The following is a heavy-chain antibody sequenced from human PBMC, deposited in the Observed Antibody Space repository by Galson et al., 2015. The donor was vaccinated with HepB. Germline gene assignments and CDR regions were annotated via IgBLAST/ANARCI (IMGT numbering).Heavy chain of an antibody. CDR2: IGVNAGST. J-gene: IGHJ4*02. Sequence: SLRLSCAASGFTFSSLGMTWVRQAPGKGLECLSAIGVNAGSTDYADSVKGRFTISRDNSKNMLYLQMNNLRAEDTAVYYCAKGTTNIDYWGQGTLVTVSS. CDR3: AKGTTNIDY. V-gene: IGHV3-23*01. D-gene: IGHD1-1*01. CDR1: GFTFSSLG.